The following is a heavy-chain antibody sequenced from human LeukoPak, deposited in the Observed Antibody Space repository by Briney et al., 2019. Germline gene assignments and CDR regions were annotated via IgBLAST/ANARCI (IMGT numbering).Heavy chain of an antibody. CDR1: GYTLTELS. CDR2: FDPEDGET. D-gene: IGHD5-18*01. J-gene: IGHJ4*02. Sequence: ASVKVSCKVSGYTLTELSMHWVRQAPGKGLEWMGGFDPEDGETIYAQKFQGRVTITADKSTSTAYMELSSLRSEDTAVYYCAWEDDVDTAMVTVYWGQGTLVTVSS. V-gene: IGHV1-24*01. CDR3: AWEDDVDTAMVTVY.